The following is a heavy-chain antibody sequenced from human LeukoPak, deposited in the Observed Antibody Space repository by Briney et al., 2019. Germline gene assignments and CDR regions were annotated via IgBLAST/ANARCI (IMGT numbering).Heavy chain of an antibody. Sequence: GASVKVSRKASGYTFTGYYMHWVRQAPGQGLEWMGWMNPNSGNTGYAQKFQGRVTMTRNTSISTAYMELSSLRSEDTAVYYCARARGSYGRNWFDPWGQGTLVTVSS. CDR1: GYTFTGYY. D-gene: IGHD1-26*01. J-gene: IGHJ5*02. CDR3: ARARGSYGRNWFDP. CDR2: MNPNSGNT. V-gene: IGHV1-8*02.